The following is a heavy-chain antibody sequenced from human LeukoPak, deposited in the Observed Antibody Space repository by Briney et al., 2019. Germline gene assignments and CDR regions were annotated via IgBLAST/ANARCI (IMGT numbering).Heavy chain of an antibody. CDR1: GFTFSSYA. CDR3: ARPVAAAAGYFDY. J-gene: IGHJ4*02. V-gene: IGHV3-30-3*01. CDR2: ILYDGSNK. D-gene: IGHD6-25*01. Sequence: PGRSLRLSCAASGFTFSSYAMHWVRQAPGKGLEWVAVILYDGSNKYYADSVKGRFTISRDNSKNTLYLQMNSLRAEDTAVYYCARPVAAAAGYFDYWGQGTLVTVSS.